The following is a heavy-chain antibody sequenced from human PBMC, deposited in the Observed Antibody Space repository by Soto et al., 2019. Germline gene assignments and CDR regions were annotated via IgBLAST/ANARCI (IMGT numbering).Heavy chain of an antibody. CDR1: GFTFSSYS. V-gene: IGHV3-21*01. Sequence: EVQLVESGGGLVKPGGSLRLSCAASGFTFSSYSMNWVRQAPGKGLEWVSSISSSSSYIYYADSVKGRFTISRDNGKDSLYLQMNSLRAEDTAVYYCARDPSSPVELGGDDGYTDYWGQGTLVTVSS. CDR3: ARDPSSPVELGGDDGYTDY. D-gene: IGHD3-16*01. J-gene: IGHJ4*02. CDR2: ISSSSSYI.